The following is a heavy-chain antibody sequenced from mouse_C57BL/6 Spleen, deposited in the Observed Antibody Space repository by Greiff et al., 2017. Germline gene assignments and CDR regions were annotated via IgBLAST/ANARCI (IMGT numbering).Heavy chain of an antibody. CDR2: IDPENGDT. D-gene: IGHD6-5*01. V-gene: IGHV14-4*01. CDR3: TTRSRLMRGSWFAY. Sequence: VQLQQSGAELVRPGASVKLSCTASGFNIKDDYMHWVKQRPEQGLEWIGWIDPENGDTEYASKFQGKATITADTSSNTAYLQLSSLTSEDTAVYYCTTRSRLMRGSWFAYWGQGTLVTVSA. CDR1: GFNIKDDY. J-gene: IGHJ3*01.